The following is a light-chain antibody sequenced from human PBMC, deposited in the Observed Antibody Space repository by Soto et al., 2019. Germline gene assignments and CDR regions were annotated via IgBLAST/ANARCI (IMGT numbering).Light chain of an antibody. V-gene: IGKV3-20*01. CDR1: HSVSGSY. J-gene: IGKJ1*01. Sequence: DSVMTQSQCTPSLSPWERDTVSCRSSHSVSGSYLAWYQQKPGQAPRRLIYGASSRATGTPDRFSGSGSGTDFTLTISRLEPEDFAVYYCQQYCSSRRTFGQGTKVEIK. CDR3: QQYCSSRRT. CDR2: GAS.